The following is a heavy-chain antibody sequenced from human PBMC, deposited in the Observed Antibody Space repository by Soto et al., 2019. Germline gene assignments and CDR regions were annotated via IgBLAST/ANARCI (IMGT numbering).Heavy chain of an antibody. Sequence: SVKVSCKASGGTFSSNAISWVRQAPDQGLEWMGGIIPIYASPNYAQTFQGRVTVTADKATSTAYLELSRLKFADSAIYYCAVAVTGSRSPLPHWGQGTLVTVSS. D-gene: IGHD2-8*02. V-gene: IGHV1-69*06. CDR1: GGTFSSNA. J-gene: IGHJ4*02. CDR3: AVAVTGSRSPLPH. CDR2: IIPIYASP.